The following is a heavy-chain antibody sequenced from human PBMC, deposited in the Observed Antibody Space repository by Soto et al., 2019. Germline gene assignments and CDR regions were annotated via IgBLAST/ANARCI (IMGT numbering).Heavy chain of an antibody. Sequence: GGSLRLSCAASGFTFSSYDMHWVRQATGKGLEWVSAIGTAGDTYYPGSVKGRFTLSRENAKNSLYLQMNSLRAGDTAVYYCARALPLRLGELSLAFDYWGQGTLVTVSS. CDR1: GFTFSSYD. V-gene: IGHV3-13*01. CDR2: IGTAGDT. J-gene: IGHJ4*02. CDR3: ARALPLRLGELSLAFDY. D-gene: IGHD3-16*02.